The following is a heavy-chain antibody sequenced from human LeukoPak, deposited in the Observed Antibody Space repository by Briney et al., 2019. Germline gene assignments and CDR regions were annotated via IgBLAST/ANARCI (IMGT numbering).Heavy chain of an antibody. CDR1: GGSFSGYY. CDR3: VRGPVREVVIDNWFDP. Sequence: SETLSLTCAVYGGSFSGYYWSWIRQPPGKGLEWIGEINHSGSTNYNPSLKSRVTISVDTSKNQFSLKLSSVTAADTAVYYCVRGPVREVVIDNWFDPWGQGTLVTVSS. CDR2: INHSGST. V-gene: IGHV4-34*01. D-gene: IGHD3-22*01. J-gene: IGHJ5*02.